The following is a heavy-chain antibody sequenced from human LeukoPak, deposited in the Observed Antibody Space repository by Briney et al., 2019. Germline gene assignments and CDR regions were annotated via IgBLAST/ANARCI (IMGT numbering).Heavy chain of an antibody. CDR2: INPNSGGT. CDR1: GYTFTGYY. CDR3: AMTSGSISGWYD. V-gene: IGHV1-2*02. J-gene: IGHJ4*02. Sequence: ASVKVSCKASGYTFTGYYMHWVRQAPGQGLEWMGWINPNSGGTNYAQKFQGRVTMTRDTSISTAYMELSRLRSDDTAVYYCAMTSGSISGWYDWGQGTLVTVSS. D-gene: IGHD6-19*01.